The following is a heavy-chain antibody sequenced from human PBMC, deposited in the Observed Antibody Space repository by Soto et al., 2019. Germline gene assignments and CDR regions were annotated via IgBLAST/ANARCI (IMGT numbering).Heavy chain of an antibody. Sequence: GGSLRLSCSASGFTFSSYAMHWVRQAPGKGLEYVSVISTNGSSTYYADSVKGRFTISRDNSKNTLYLQMNSLRAEDTAVYYCARDRVESGYPEYFQHWGQGILVTVSS. D-gene: IGHD3-22*01. J-gene: IGHJ1*01. CDR1: GFTFSSYA. CDR3: ARDRVESGYPEYFQH. V-gene: IGHV3-64*04. CDR2: ISTNGSST.